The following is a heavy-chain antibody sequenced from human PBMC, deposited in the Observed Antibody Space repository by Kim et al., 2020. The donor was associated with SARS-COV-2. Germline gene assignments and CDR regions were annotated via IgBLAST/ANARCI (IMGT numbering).Heavy chain of an antibody. J-gene: IGHJ4*02. D-gene: IGHD2-15*01. CDR3: ARYKGYCSGGSCYGTFDY. V-gene: IGHV4-39*01. CDR2: IYYSGST. Sequence: SETLSLTCTVSGGSISSSSYYWGWIRQPPGKGLEWIGSIYYSGSTYYNPSLKSRVTISVDTSQNQFSLKLSSVTAADTAVYYCARYKGYCSGGSCYGTFDYWGQGTLVTVSS. CDR1: GGSISSSSYY.